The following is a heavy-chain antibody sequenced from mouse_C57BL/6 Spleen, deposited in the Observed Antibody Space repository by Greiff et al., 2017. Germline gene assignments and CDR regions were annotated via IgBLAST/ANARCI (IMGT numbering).Heavy chain of an antibody. J-gene: IGHJ2*01. CDR1: GYTFTSYW. Sequence: QVQLQQPGAELVKPGASVKLSCKASGYTFTSYWMQWVKQRPGQGLEWIGEIDPSDSNTNYNQKFKGKATLTVDTSSSTAYMQLSSLTSEDSAVYSCARNYGSNFDYWGQGTTLTVSS. CDR3: ARNYGSNFDY. V-gene: IGHV1-50*01. D-gene: IGHD1-1*01. CDR2: IDPSDSNT.